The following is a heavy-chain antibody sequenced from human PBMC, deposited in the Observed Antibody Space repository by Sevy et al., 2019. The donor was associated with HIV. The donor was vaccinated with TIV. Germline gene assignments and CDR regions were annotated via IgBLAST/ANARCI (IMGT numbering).Heavy chain of an antibody. Sequence: SETLSLTCTVSGGSITSLYWNWIRQPPGKGLEWIANIYYNGHINYNPSLKSRGPLSLDTSKNQFSLRLRSVTAADTAMYYCAGENAWGRGYSWGQGTLVTVSS. V-gene: IGHV4-59*08. D-gene: IGHD1-26*01. J-gene: IGHJ4*02. CDR3: AGENAWGRGYS. CDR2: IYYNGHI. CDR1: GGSITSLY.